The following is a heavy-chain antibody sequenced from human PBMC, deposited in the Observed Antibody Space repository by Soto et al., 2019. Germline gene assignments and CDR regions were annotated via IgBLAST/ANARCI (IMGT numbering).Heavy chain of an antibody. D-gene: IGHD1-26*01. CDR2: INTYNGNT. Sequence: QVQLVQSGAEVKKPGASVKVSCKASGYTFTTYGISWVRQAPGQGLEWMGWINTYNGNTYYAQKLQGRVTMTTDTSTSTAYMELRSLRSEDTSVYYCARDPVGPAWFDPWGQGTLVTVSS. CDR1: GYTFTTYG. CDR3: ARDPVGPAWFDP. J-gene: IGHJ5*02. V-gene: IGHV1-18*01.